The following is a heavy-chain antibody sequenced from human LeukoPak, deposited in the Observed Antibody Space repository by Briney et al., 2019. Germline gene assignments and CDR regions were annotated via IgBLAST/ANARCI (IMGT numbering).Heavy chain of an antibody. D-gene: IGHD2-15*01. CDR3: ARARGYCSGGSCYGIVAFDI. Sequence: GGSLRLSCAASGFTFSSYWMSWVRQAPGKGLEWVANIKQDGSEKYYVDSVKGRFTISRDNAKNSLYLQMNSLRAEDTAVYYCARARGYCSGGSCYGIVAFDIWGQGTMVTVSS. CDR2: IKQDGSEK. J-gene: IGHJ3*02. CDR1: GFTFSSYW. V-gene: IGHV3-7*01.